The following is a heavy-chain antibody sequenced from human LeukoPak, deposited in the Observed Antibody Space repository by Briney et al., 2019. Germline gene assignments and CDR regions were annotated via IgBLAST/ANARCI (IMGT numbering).Heavy chain of an antibody. CDR2: IRSKTNSFAT. CDR1: GFTLSDSA. D-gene: IGHD4/OR15-4a*01. J-gene: IGHJ4*02. Sequence: TGGSLRLSCAASGFTLSDSAMHWVRQASGKGLEWVGRIRSKTNSFATEYAASVKGRFTISRDDSKNTVYLQLNSLKTEDTATYFCARHKDPDYGDRKLFDYWGLGTLVTVSS. CDR3: ARHKDPDYGDRKLFDY. V-gene: IGHV3-73*01.